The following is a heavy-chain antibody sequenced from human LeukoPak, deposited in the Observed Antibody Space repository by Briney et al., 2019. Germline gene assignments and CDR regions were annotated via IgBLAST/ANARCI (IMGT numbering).Heavy chain of an antibody. V-gene: IGHV1-2*04. CDR2: INPNSGGT. CDR3: ARGMINETTGGWFDP. J-gene: IGHJ5*02. D-gene: IGHD7-27*01. Sequence: ASVKVSCKASGYTFTDYYMHWVRQAPGQGLEWMGWINPNSGGTNYAQKFQGWVTMTRDTSISTAYMELSRLRSDDTAVYYCARGMINETTGGWFDPWGQGTLVTVSS. CDR1: GYTFTDYY.